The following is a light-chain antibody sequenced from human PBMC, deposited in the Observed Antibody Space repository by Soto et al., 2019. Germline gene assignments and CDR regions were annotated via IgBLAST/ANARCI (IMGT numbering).Light chain of an antibody. Sequence: DIVMTHSPLSLPVTPVEPASISCRSSQSLLHSNGYNYLDWYLQKSGQSPQLLIYLGSTRASGVPDRFNGSGSGTDFTLKIRRVEAEDVGVYYCMQPLHTPWTFGQGTKVDIK. J-gene: IGKJ1*01. CDR2: LGS. CDR3: MQPLHTPWT. CDR1: QSLLHSNGYNY. V-gene: IGKV2-28*01.